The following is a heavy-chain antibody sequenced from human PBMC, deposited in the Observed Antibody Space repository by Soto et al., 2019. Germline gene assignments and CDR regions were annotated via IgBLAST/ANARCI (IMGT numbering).Heavy chain of an antibody. V-gene: IGHV1-18*01. CDR3: AIKRITMVRGVIDYFDY. Sequence: ASVKVSCKASGYTFTSYGISWVRQAPGQGLEWMGWISAYNGNTNYAQKLQGRVTMTTDTSTSTAFMELRSLRSDDTAVYYCAIKRITMVRGVIDYFDYWGQGTLVTVSS. CDR2: ISAYNGNT. J-gene: IGHJ4*02. D-gene: IGHD3-10*01. CDR1: GYTFTSYG.